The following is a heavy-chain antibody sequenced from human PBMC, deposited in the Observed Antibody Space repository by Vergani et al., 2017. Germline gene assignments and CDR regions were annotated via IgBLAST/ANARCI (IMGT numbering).Heavy chain of an antibody. D-gene: IGHD2-2*01. V-gene: IGHV1-69*04. CDR1: GYTFTSYG. J-gene: IGHJ4*02. CDR3: ASFCSSTSCFYFDY. CDR2: IIPILGIA. Sequence: QVQLVQSGAEVKKPGASVKVSCKASGYTFTSYGISWVRQAPGQGLEWMGRIIPILGIANYAQKFQGRVTITADKSTSTAYMELSSLRSEDTAVYYCASFCSSTSCFYFDYWGQGTLVTVSS.